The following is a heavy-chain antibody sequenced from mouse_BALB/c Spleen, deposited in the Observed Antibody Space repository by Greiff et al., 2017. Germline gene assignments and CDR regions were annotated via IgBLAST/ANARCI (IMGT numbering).Heavy chain of an antibody. V-gene: IGHV5-6-2*01. Sequence: EVKLEESGGGLVKLGGSLKLSCAASGFTFSSYYMSWVRQTPEKRLELVAAINSNGGSTYYPDTVKGRFTISRDNAKNTLYLQMSSLKSEDTALYYCARQGYYGYYFDYWGQGTTLTVSS. J-gene: IGHJ2*01. CDR3: ARQGYYGYYFDY. D-gene: IGHD1-2*01. CDR1: GFTFSSYY. CDR2: INSNGGST.